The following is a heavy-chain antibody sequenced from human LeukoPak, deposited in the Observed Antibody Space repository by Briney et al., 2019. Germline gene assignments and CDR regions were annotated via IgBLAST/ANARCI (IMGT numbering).Heavy chain of an antibody. CDR2: ISSSSSYI. CDR1: GFTFSSYS. V-gene: IGHV3-21*01. D-gene: IGHD3-9*01. CDR3: AGESCYEILPGPGSVY. Sequence: GGSLRLSCAASGFTFSSYSMNWVRQAPGKGLEWVSSISSSSSYIYCADSVKGRFTISRDNAKNSLYLQMNSLRAEDTAVYYCAGESCYEILPGPGSVYWALGPGITV. J-gene: IGHJ4*02.